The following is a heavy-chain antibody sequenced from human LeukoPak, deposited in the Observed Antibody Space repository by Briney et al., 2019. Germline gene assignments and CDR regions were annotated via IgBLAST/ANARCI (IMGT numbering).Heavy chain of an antibody. CDR1: GYTFTSYG. CDR3: TRDFYAPSGGN. Sequence: GASVKVSCKASGYTFTSYGISWVLQAPGQGLEWMGWISGYNGNTNYAQKLQGRVTMTTDTSTSTAYMELRSLRSDDTAVYYCTRDFYAPSGGNWGQGTLVTVSS. V-gene: IGHV1-18*01. J-gene: IGHJ4*02. CDR2: ISGYNGNT. D-gene: IGHD2/OR15-2a*01.